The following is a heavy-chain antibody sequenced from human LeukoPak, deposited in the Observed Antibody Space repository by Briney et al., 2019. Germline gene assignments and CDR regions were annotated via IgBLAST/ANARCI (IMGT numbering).Heavy chain of an antibody. CDR2: ISGSGGST. V-gene: IGHV3-23*01. D-gene: IGHD4-23*01. CDR1: GFTFSSYA. J-gene: IGHJ5*02. Sequence: QPGGSLRLSCAASGFTFSSYAMSWVRQAPGKGLEWVSAISGSGGSTYYADSVKGRLTISRDNAKNSLYLQMNSLRAEDTAVYYCARNGLGDYGGNCNWFDPWGQGTLVTVSS. CDR3: ARNGLGDYGGNCNWFDP.